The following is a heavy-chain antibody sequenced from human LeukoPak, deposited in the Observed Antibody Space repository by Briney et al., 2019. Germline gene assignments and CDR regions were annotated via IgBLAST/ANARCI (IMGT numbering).Heavy chain of an antibody. J-gene: IGHJ4*02. Sequence: GGSLRLSCAASGFTFSSYGMHWVRQAPGKGLEWVAFIRYDGSNKYYADSVKGRFTISRDNSKNTLYPQMNSLRAEDTAVYYCARGVSSSWYNDYFDYWGQGTLVTVSS. D-gene: IGHD6-13*01. V-gene: IGHV3-30*02. CDR2: IRYDGSNK. CDR3: ARGVSSSWYNDYFDY. CDR1: GFTFSSYG.